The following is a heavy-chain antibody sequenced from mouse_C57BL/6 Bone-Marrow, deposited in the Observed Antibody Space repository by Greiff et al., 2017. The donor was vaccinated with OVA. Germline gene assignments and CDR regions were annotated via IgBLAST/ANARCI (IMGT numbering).Heavy chain of an antibody. CDR3: ATYSGSSVWYFDV. Sequence: QVQLKQPGAELVKPGASVKLSCKASGYTFTSYWMHWVKQRPGQGLEWIGMIHPNSGGTNYNEKVKSKATLTVAKSYSQAYMQLRSPTSEDYGVNYWATYSGSSVWYFDVWGTGTTVTVSS. CDR2: IHPNSGGT. CDR1: GYTFTSYW. D-gene: IGHD1-1*01. J-gene: IGHJ1*03. V-gene: IGHV1-64*01.